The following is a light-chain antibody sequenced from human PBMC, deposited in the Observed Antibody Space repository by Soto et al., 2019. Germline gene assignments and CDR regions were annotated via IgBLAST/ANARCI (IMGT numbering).Light chain of an antibody. CDR1: QSVLYSSSNKNY. Sequence: DVVMTQSPDSLAVSLGERATINCKSSQSVLYSSSNKNYLAWYQQKPGQPPKLLIYWASTRESGVPDRFSGSASGTDFTLTIVSLQAEDVAVYYCQQYYSIPLTFGGGTKVEIK. CDR2: WAS. V-gene: IGKV4-1*01. J-gene: IGKJ4*01. CDR3: QQYYSIPLT.